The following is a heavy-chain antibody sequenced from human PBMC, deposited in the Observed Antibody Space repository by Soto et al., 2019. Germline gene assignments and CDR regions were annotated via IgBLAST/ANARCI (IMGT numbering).Heavy chain of an antibody. J-gene: IGHJ4*02. Sequence: GGSLRLSCAASGFTFSSYSMHWVRQAPGKGLEWVAAMSYDGNSKYFADSVKGLFTVSRDNSKNTLSLQMNSLGTEDSAVYYCARGRTVRDHDDFDCWGQGTLVTVSS. CDR2: MSYDGNSK. V-gene: IGHV3-30-3*01. CDR3: ARGRTVRDHDDFDC. CDR1: GFTFSSYS. D-gene: IGHD2-21*01.